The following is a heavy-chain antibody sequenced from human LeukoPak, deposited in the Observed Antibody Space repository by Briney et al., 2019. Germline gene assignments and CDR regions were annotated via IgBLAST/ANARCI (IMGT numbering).Heavy chain of an antibody. J-gene: IGHJ3*02. Sequence: SETLSLTCTVSGGSISSSSYYWGWIRQPPGKGLEWIGSIYYSGSTNYNPSLKSRVTISVDTSKNQFSLKLSSVTAADTAVYYCARGDVSLGIWGQGTMVTVSS. CDR1: GGSISSSSYY. D-gene: IGHD3-16*02. CDR2: IYYSGST. CDR3: ARGDVSLGI. V-gene: IGHV4-39*07.